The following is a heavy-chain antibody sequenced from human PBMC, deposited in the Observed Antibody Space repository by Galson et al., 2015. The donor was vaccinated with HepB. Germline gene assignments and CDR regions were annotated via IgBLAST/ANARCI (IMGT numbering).Heavy chain of an antibody. CDR1: GGTFSSYA. Sequence: SVKVSCKASGGTFSSYAISWVRQAPGQGLEWMGGIIPIFGTANYAQKFQGRVTITADESTSTAYMELSSLRSEDTAVYYCARDPVRGYDSSGYYSDYWGQGTLVTVSS. V-gene: IGHV1-69*13. D-gene: IGHD3-22*01. CDR2: IIPIFGTA. J-gene: IGHJ4*02. CDR3: ARDPVRGYDSSGYYSDY.